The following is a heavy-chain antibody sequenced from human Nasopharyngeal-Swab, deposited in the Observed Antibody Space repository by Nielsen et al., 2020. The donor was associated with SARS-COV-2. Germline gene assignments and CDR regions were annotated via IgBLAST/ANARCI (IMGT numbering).Heavy chain of an antibody. CDR3: ARGAYRLLDV. CDR2: ISNGGDRT. CDR1: GFTFSRYA. J-gene: IGHJ6*02. Sequence: GESLKISCAAFGFTFSRYAMSWVRQAPGKGLEWVSTISNGGDRTDYSDSVRGRFTVSRDNSKNTLYLQMSGLRVEDTAVYYCARGAYRLLDVWGQGTPVTVSS. V-gene: IGHV3-23*01. D-gene: IGHD3-16*01.